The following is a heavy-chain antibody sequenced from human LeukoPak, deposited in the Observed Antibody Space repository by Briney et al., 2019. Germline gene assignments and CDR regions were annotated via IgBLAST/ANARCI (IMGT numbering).Heavy chain of an antibody. CDR1: GYTFTGYY. CDR2: INPNSGGT. CDR3: ARDDKLRAAAGHY. J-gene: IGHJ4*02. Sequence: ASVKVSCKASGYTFTGYYMHWVRQAPGQGLEWMGWINPNSGGTNYAQKFQGRVTMTRGTSISTAYMELSRLRSDDTAVYYCARDDKLRAAAGHYWGQGTLVTVSS. D-gene: IGHD6-13*01. V-gene: IGHV1-2*02.